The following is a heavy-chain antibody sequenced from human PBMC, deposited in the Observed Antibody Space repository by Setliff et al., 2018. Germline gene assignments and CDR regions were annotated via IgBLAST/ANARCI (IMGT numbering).Heavy chain of an antibody. CDR1: GGTFSSHG. Sequence: SVKVSCKASGGTFSSHGISWVRQAPGQGLEWMGGILPGIDIPKYAQKLQGRVTMTRDTSTNTLYMELSSLRSEDAAVYYCARDAYYHDNSAYYYFDYWGQGTLVTVSS. CDR2: ILPGIDIP. J-gene: IGHJ4*02. CDR3: ARDAYYHDNSAYYYFDY. D-gene: IGHD3-22*01. V-gene: IGHV1-69*10.